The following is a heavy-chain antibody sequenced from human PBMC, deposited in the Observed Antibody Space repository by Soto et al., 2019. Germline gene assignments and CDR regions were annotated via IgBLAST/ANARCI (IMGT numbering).Heavy chain of an antibody. V-gene: IGHV3-23*01. CDR1: GFTFSSYA. CDR3: AKMLRFLEWSFDY. CDR2: ISGGGGST. Sequence: EVQLLESGGGLVQPGGSLRLSCAASGFTFSSYAMSWVRQAPGKGLEWVSAISGGGGSTYYADSVKGRFTISRDNSKNTLYLQMNSLRAEDTAVYYCAKMLRFLEWSFDYWGQGTLVTVSS. J-gene: IGHJ4*02. D-gene: IGHD3-3*01.